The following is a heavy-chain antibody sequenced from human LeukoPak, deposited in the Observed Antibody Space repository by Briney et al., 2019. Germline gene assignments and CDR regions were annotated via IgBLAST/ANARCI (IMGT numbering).Heavy chain of an antibody. CDR2: IKSKTDGGTT. J-gene: IGHJ5*02. Sequence: GGSLTLSCAASGFTFSNAWMSWVRQAPGKGLEWVGRIKSKTDGGTTDYPAPVKARFTISRDDSKNTQYLQMTTPKTEDTDGYYCTPADYGDNSWGQGTLVTVSS. CDR3: TPADYGDNS. V-gene: IGHV3-15*01. D-gene: IGHD4-17*01. CDR1: GFTFSNAW.